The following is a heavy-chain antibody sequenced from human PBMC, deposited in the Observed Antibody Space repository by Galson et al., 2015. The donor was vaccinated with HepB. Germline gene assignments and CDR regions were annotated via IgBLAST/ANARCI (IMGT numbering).Heavy chain of an antibody. CDR3: ARDKGPGVVATINYYYYGMDF. Sequence: SLRLSCAASGFTFSSYSMNWVRQAPGKGLEWVSSISSSSSYIYYADSVKGQFTISRDNAKNSLYLQMNSLRAEDTAVYYCARDKGPGVVATINYYYYGMDFWGQGTTVTISS. CDR2: ISSSSSYI. CDR1: GFTFSSYS. V-gene: IGHV3-21*01. D-gene: IGHD5-12*01. J-gene: IGHJ6*02.